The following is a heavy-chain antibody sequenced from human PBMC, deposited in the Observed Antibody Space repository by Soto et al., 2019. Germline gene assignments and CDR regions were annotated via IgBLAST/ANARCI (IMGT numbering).Heavy chain of an antibody. V-gene: IGHV3-15*01. Sequence: EVQLVASGGGLVKPGGSLRLSCAASGFTFSNAWMSWVRQAPGKGLEWVGRIKSKTDGGTTDYAAPVKGRFTISRDDSKNTLYLQMNSLKTEDTAVYYCTTVIPIAAAGTDYYYYMDVWGKGTTVTVSS. J-gene: IGHJ6*03. CDR3: TTVIPIAAAGTDYYYYMDV. CDR2: IKSKTDGGTT. D-gene: IGHD6-13*01. CDR1: GFTFSNAW.